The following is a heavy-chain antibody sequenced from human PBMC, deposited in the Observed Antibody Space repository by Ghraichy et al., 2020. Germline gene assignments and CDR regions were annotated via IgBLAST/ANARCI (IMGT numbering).Heavy chain of an antibody. CDR3: PKAWGYCSGGTCPSYNWFDP. CDR2: IGASGGDT. J-gene: IGHJ5*02. CDR1: GFTFSNYV. D-gene: IGHD2-15*01. V-gene: IGHV3-23*01. Sequence: GGSLRLSCAASGFTFSNYVMSWVRQAPGKGLEWVSTIGASGGDTYYADSVKGRFTISRDNSKNTLYLQMDSLRAEDAAVYYCPKAWGYCSGGTCPSYNWFDPWGQGTRVTVSS.